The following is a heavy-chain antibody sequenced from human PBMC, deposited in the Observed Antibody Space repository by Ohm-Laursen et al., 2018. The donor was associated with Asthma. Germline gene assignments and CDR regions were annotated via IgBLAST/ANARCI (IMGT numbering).Heavy chain of an antibody. CDR1: GFTFSTYR. V-gene: IGHV3-21*01. D-gene: IGHD3-3*01. CDR3: ARAGVTFWRNVNWFDP. Sequence: SLRLSCAASGFTFSTYRINWVRRAPGKGLEWVSSISGNGGDVFYADSVKGRFTISRDNARNSLYLQMNSLRAEDTAVYYCARAGVTFWRNVNWFDPWGQGTLVTVSS. CDR2: ISGNGGDV. J-gene: IGHJ5*02.